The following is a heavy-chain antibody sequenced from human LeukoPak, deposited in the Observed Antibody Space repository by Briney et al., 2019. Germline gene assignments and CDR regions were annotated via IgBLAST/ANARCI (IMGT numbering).Heavy chain of an antibody. D-gene: IGHD2-8*01. Sequence: PSETLSLTCAVSGYSITSSSWWGWIRQPPGKGLEWIGYIYYSGSTYYNPSLKSRVTISVDTSKNQFSLKLSSVTAADTAVYYCARAVRMGKHGMDVWGQGTTVTVSS. CDR1: GYSITSSSW. V-gene: IGHV4-28*03. CDR3: ARAVRMGKHGMDV. CDR2: IYYSGST. J-gene: IGHJ6*02.